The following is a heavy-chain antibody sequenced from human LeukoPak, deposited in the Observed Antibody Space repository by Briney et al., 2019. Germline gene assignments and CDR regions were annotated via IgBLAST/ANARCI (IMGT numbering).Heavy chain of an antibody. CDR3: ARVEWGGGVYFFDY. V-gene: IGHV4-59*01. D-gene: IGHD3-16*01. Sequence: SQTLSLTCTVSGGSISSYYWSWIRKPPGKGLEWIGHIYYSGSTNYNPSLKSRVTISVDTSKNQFSLKLSSVTAADTAVYYCARVEWGGGVYFFDYWGQGTLVTVSS. CDR1: GGSISSYY. CDR2: IYYSGST. J-gene: IGHJ4*02.